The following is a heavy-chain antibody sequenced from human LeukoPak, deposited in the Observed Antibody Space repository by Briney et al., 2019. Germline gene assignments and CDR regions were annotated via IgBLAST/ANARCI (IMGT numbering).Heavy chain of an antibody. CDR3: ARDTLRYFDWLSTPYYYYYMDV. D-gene: IGHD3-9*01. Sequence: SETLSLPCTVSGGSISSYYWSWIRQPAGKGLEWIGRIYTSGSTNYNPSIKSRVTMSVDTSKNQFSLKLSSVTAADTAVYYCARDTLRYFDWLSTPYYYYYMDVWGKGTTVTVSS. CDR2: IYTSGST. J-gene: IGHJ6*03. V-gene: IGHV4-4*07. CDR1: GGSISSYY.